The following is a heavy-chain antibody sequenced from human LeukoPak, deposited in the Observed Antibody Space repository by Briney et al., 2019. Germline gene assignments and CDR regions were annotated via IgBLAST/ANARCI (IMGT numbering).Heavy chain of an antibody. J-gene: IGHJ5*02. CDR3: ARDRYYYDSSAYYYRFDP. CDR1: GGSISSGGYY. V-gene: IGHV4-61*02. Sequence: TSQTLSLTCTVSGGSISSGGYYWSWIRQHPGKGLEWIGRIDTSGSTNYNPSLKSRVTMSVDTSQNQFSLKLSSVTAADTAVYYCARDRYYYDSSAYYYRFDPWGQGTLVTVSS. D-gene: IGHD3-22*01. CDR2: IDTSGST.